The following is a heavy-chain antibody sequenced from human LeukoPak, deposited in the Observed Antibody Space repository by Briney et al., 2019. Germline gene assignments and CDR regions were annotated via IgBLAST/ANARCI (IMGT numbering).Heavy chain of an antibody. D-gene: IGHD3-10*01. CDR3: ARQLLLWFGERNWFDP. Sequence: SVKVSCKASGYTFTSYGISWVRQAPGQGLEWMGGIIPIFGTANYAQKFQGRVTITADKSTSTAYMELSSLRSEDTAVYYCARQLLLWFGERNWFDPWGQGTLVTVSS. V-gene: IGHV1-69*06. CDR2: IIPIFGTA. J-gene: IGHJ5*02. CDR1: GYTFTSYG.